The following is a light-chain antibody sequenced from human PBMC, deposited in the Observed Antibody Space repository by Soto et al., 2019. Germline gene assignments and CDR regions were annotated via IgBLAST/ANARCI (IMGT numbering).Light chain of an antibody. Sequence: DVVMTQTPLSLPVTLGQPASISCRSNQSLVHSDGIAYFSWFQQKPGNSPKVLIYDASTLESGVPSRFSGSGSGTEFTLTISGLQADDFATYYCQQYSSHRTFGQGTKVDIK. CDR3: QQYSSHRT. J-gene: IGKJ1*01. CDR2: DAS. V-gene: IGKV2-30*02. CDR1: QSLVHSDGIAY.